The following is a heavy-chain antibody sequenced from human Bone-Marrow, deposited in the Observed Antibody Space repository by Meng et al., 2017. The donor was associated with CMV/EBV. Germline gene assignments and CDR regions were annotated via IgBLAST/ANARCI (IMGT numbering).Heavy chain of an antibody. J-gene: IGHJ4*02. CDR2: IKWNGDGT. D-gene: IGHD6-6*01. CDR3: ARGEGGSSSPFDY. V-gene: IGHV3-20*04. Sequence: GESLKISCAASGFIFDDYDMSWVRQAPGKGLEWVSGIKWNGDGTGYADSVKGRFTISRGNAKNSLYLQMNSLRVDDTALYYCARGEGGSSSPFDYWGQGTLVTVSS. CDR1: GFIFDDYD.